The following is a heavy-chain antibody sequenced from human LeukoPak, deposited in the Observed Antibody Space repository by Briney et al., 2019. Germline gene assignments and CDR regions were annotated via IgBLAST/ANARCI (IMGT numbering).Heavy chain of an antibody. CDR1: GYTCTSYY. CDR3: ARDHPSGPNYVILTGYYGSDY. J-gene: IGHJ4*02. Sequence: ASVKVSCKASGYTCTSYYMHWVRQAPGQGLEWMGIINPSGGSTSYAQKFQGRVTMTRDTSTSTVYMELSSLRSEDTAVYYCARDHPSGPNYVILTGYYGSDYWGQGTLVTVSS. D-gene: IGHD3-9*01. CDR2: INPSGGST. V-gene: IGHV1-46*01.